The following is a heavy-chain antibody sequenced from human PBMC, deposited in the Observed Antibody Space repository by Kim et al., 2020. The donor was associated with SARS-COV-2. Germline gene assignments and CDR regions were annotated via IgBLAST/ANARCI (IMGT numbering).Heavy chain of an antibody. D-gene: IGHD6-19*01. V-gene: IGHV3-30*04. CDR3: GRDRHGSGWYVDY. CDR2: ISNDESNK. J-gene: IGHJ4*02. Sequence: GGSLRLSCAASGFTSGFTFNNYEMHWVRQAPGKGLEWVALISNDESNKYYADSVKGRFIISRDNTRNTLYLQMNSLRGEDTAVYYCGRDRHGSGWYVDYWGQGTLVTVSS. CDR1: GFTFNNYE.